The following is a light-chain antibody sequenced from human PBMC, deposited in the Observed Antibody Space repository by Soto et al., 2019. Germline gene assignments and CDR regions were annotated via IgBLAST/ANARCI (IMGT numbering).Light chain of an antibody. V-gene: IGKV1-8*01. Sequence: AIRITQSPSSLSASTGDRVTITCRASQGISSYLAWYQQKPGKAPKLLIYAASTLQSGVPSRFSGSGSGTDFTLTISCLQSEDFATYYCQQYYSFPFGITFGQGTRLEIK. J-gene: IGKJ5*01. CDR2: AAS. CDR3: QQYYSFPFGIT. CDR1: QGISSY.